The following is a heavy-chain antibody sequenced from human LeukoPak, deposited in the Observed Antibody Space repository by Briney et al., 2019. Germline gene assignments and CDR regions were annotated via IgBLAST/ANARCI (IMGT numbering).Heavy chain of an antibody. Sequence: ASVKVSCKASGFTFTIYDINWVRQAPGQGLEWVGWMNPNNGGTVYAQKFQGRVTMTRDTSTGTLYMELNSLKSEDTAVYYCARGAIFGVTPRGYGMDVWGQGTTVTVSS. CDR1: GFTFTIYD. J-gene: IGHJ6*02. D-gene: IGHD3-3*01. V-gene: IGHV1-8*01. CDR3: ARGAIFGVTPRGYGMDV. CDR2: MNPNNGGT.